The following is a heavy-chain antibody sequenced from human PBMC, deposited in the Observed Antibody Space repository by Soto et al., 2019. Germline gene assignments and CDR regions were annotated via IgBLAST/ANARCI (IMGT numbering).Heavy chain of an antibody. CDR2: IYNNGRT. CDR1: GGSVYDFY. V-gene: IGHV4-59*02. CDR3: ARGHGIYVRFDS. J-gene: IGHJ4*02. D-gene: IGHD3-10*02. Sequence: SVSGGSVYDFYWNWLRQTPGKGLEWIGNIYNNGRTNYNPSLKNRVTISIDTSKNQFSLHLSSVTTADTAMYFCARGHGIYVRFDSWGQGTLVTVSS.